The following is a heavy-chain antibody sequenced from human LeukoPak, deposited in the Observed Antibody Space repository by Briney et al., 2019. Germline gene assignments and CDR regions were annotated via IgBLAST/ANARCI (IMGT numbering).Heavy chain of an antibody. V-gene: IGHV3-23*01. CDR1: GFTFSSYS. CDR2: ISGSGDDT. D-gene: IGHD4-17*01. CDR3: AKVLSVTRDYWYGMDV. Sequence: GGSLRLSCAASGFTFSSYSMNWVRQAAGKGLESFGSISGSGDDTYYADSVKGRFTISRDNSKNTLFLQMNSLRAEDTAVYYCAKVLSVTRDYWYGMDVWGQGTTVTVSS. J-gene: IGHJ6*02.